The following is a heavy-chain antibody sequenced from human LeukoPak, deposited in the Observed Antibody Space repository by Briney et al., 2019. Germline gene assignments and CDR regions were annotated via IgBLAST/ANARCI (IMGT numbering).Heavy chain of an antibody. CDR2: INPSGGST. V-gene: IGHV1-46*01. CDR1: GYTFTSYY. J-gene: IGHJ4*02. Sequence: ASVKVSCKASGYTFTSYYMHWVRQAPGQGLEWMGIINPSGGSTSYAQKFQGRVTITTDESTSTAYMELSSLRSEDTAVYYCARALPDFWSANTPGAYFDYWGQGTLVTVSS. CDR3: ARALPDFWSANTPGAYFDY. D-gene: IGHD3-3*01.